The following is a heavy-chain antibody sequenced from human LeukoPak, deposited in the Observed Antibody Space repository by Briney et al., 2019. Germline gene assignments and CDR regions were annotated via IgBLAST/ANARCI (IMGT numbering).Heavy chain of an antibody. CDR2: INSDGSST. D-gene: IGHD3-22*01. Sequence: PGGSLRLSCAASGFTFSSYWMHWVRQAPGKGLVWVSRINSDGSSTSYADSVKGRFTISRDNAKNTLYLQMNSLRAEDTAVYYCVLDEGYYYDSSGYYSNDYWGQGTLVTVSS. CDR3: VLDEGYYYDSSGYYSNDY. V-gene: IGHV3-74*01. CDR1: GFTFSSYW. J-gene: IGHJ4*02.